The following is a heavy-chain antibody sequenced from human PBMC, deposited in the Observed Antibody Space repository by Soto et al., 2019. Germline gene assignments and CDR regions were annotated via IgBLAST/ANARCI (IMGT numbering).Heavy chain of an antibody. Sequence: QVQLVQSGAEVKKPGASVKVSCKASGYTFTSYGISWVRQAPGQGLEWMGWISAYNGNTNYAQKLQGRVTMTTDTSTSTAYMELRSVRSDDTAVYYCARIRNYYDSSGGAFDIWGQGTMVTVSS. V-gene: IGHV1-18*04. D-gene: IGHD3-22*01. CDR3: ARIRNYYDSSGGAFDI. CDR1: GYTFTSYG. J-gene: IGHJ3*02. CDR2: ISAYNGNT.